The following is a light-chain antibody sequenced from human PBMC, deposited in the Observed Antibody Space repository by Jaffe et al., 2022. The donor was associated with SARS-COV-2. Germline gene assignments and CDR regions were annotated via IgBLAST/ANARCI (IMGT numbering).Light chain of an antibody. CDR3: QQYNSYPYT. Sequence: DIQMTQSPSTLSTSVGDRVTITCRASQGISSWLAWYQQKPGTAPKVLIYKASSLESGVPSRFSGSGSGTEFTLTISSLQPDDFATYYCQQYNSYPYTFGQGTKLEIK. CDR1: QGISSW. V-gene: IGKV1-5*03. CDR2: KAS. J-gene: IGKJ2*01.